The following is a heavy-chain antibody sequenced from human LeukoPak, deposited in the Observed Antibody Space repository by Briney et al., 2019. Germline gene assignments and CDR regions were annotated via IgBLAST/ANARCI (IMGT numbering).Heavy chain of an antibody. CDR2: IYVSGTT. V-gene: IGHV4-59*01. CDR1: GGSISSSH. Sequence: SETLSLTCTVSGGSISSSHWWAWIRPPPGKGLEWIGYIYVSGTTTYNPSLESRVTISLDTSNNQFSLKLSSVTAADTAVYYCARDSRGAGPDFDYWGQGILVTVSS. CDR3: ARDSRGAGPDFDY. J-gene: IGHJ4*02. D-gene: IGHD6-19*01.